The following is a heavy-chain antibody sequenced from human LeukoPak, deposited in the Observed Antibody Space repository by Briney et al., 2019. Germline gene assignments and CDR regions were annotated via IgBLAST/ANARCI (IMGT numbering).Heavy chain of an antibody. Sequence: GGSLRLSCAASGLTFSSYWMHWVRQAPGKGLVWVSRVNNDGTSTIYGDSVRGRFTISRDDAKNTVYLQMNSLRVEDTAVYYCMAKGTRNYWGQGTLVTVSS. J-gene: IGHJ4*02. CDR2: VNNDGTST. CDR1: GLTFSSYW. D-gene: IGHD2-2*01. V-gene: IGHV3-74*01. CDR3: MAKGTRNY.